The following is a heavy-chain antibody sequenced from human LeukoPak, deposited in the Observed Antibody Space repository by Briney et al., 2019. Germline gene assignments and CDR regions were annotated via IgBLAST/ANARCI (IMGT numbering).Heavy chain of an antibody. CDR1: GGSIDRFY. D-gene: IGHD1-26*01. J-gene: IGHJ4*02. CDR2: IYYSGGT. Sequence: SETLSLTCSVCGGSIDRFYWSWVRQPPGKGLEWIGYIYYSGGTDYNPSLKSRVTISVDTSKNQFSLKLTSVTAADTAVHYCAYIIYHVGHFDYWGQGILVTVSS. V-gene: IGHV4-59*01. CDR3: AYIIYHVGHFDY.